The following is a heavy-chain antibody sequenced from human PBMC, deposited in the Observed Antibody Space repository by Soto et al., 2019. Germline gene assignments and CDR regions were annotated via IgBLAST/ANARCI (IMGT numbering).Heavy chain of an antibody. D-gene: IGHD6-19*01. CDR1: GGALTTTNYY. CDR3: ARLQVPGNFDY. CDR2: VFYTGDT. Sequence: QLQLHESGTGLVKPSEHLSLTCNVSGGALTTTNYYWSWVRQPPGKGLEWIANVFYTGDTYYSPTFRNRLAVSVDTSKNQFSLKMTSVTAADTATYYCARLQVPGNFDYWGHGPLVTVSS. V-gene: IGHV4-39*01. J-gene: IGHJ4*01.